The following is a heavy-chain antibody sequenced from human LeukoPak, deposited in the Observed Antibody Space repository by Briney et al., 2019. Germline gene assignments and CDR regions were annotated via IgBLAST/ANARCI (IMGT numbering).Heavy chain of an antibody. CDR3: ARVAF. Sequence: GGSLRLSCAASAFTFIGNWMSWVRQAPGKGLEWVANIKQDGSEKYYVDSVKGRFTISRDNAKNSLYLQTNSLRAEDTAVYYCARVAFWGQGTMVTVSS. CDR2: IKQDGSEK. V-gene: IGHV3-7*03. CDR1: AFTFIGNW. J-gene: IGHJ3*01.